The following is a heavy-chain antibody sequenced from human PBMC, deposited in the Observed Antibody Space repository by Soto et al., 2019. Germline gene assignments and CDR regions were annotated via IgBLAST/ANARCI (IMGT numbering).Heavy chain of an antibody. CDR2: IIPIFKTA. CDR3: ARGSIPGIYGEDV. Sequence: QQQLVQSGAEVKKPGSSVKVSCKASGGTFGNYAISWVRQAPGQGLEWMGKIIPIFKTANYAQKFQGRITITADRSPRTDIAYMELSRLISEDTALYYCARGSIPGIYGEDVWGQGTTVTVSS. D-gene: IGHD2-2*01. CDR1: GGTFGNYA. V-gene: IGHV1-69*06. J-gene: IGHJ6*02.